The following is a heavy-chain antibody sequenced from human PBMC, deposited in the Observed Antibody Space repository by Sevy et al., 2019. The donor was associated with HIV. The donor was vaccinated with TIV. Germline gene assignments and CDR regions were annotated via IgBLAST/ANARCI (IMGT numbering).Heavy chain of an antibody. J-gene: IGHJ1*01. CDR3: ARAPSGSQGPGQYFHH. D-gene: IGHD1-26*01. CDR2: ISAFNGDT. V-gene: IGHV1-18*01. Sequence: ASVKVSCKASGYTFTSYGISWVRQAPGQGLEWMGWISAFNGDTNYTQNLQGRVTMTTDTSTSTAYMELRSLRSDDTAVYYCARAPSGSQGPGQYFHHWGQGTLVTVSS. CDR1: GYTFTSYG.